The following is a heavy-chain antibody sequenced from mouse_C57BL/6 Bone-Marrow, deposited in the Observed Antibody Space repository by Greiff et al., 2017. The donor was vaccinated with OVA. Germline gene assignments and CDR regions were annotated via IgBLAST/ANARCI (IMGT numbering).Heavy chain of an antibody. V-gene: IGHV1-64*01. Sequence: QVQLQQPGAELVRPGSSVKLSCKASGYTFTSYWMHWVKQRPGQGLEWIGMIHPNSGSTNYNEKFKSKATLTVDKSSSTAYMQLSSLTSEDSAVYYCARSHYYGSSFLFAYWGQGTLVTVSA. D-gene: IGHD1-1*01. CDR3: ARSHYYGSSFLFAY. CDR1: GYTFTSYW. J-gene: IGHJ3*01. CDR2: IHPNSGST.